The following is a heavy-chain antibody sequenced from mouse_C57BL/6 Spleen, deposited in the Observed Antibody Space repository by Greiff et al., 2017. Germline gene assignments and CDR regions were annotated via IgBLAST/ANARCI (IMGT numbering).Heavy chain of an antibody. V-gene: IGHV5-17*01. J-gene: IGHJ2*01. CDR2: ISSGSSTI. CDR1: GFTFSDYG. D-gene: IGHD1-1*01. Sequence: VQLKESGGGLVKPGGSLKLSCEASGFTFSDYGMHWVRQAPEKGLEWVAYISSGSSTIYYADTVKGRFTISRDNAKNTLFLQMTSLRSEDTAMYYCARDHYYGSSYFDYWGQGTTLTVAS. CDR3: ARDHYYGSSYFDY.